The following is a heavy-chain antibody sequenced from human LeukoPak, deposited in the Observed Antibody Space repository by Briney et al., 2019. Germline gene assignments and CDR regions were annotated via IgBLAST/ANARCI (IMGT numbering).Heavy chain of an antibody. V-gene: IGHV3-23*01. CDR1: GFDFTIFT. D-gene: IGHD1-26*01. CDR3: AKGGGSYSY. CDR2: ISGSGGST. Sequence: PGGSLRLSCAASGFDFTIFTMGWVRQAPGKGLEWVSAISGSGGSTYYADSVKGRFTISRDNSKNTLYLQMNSLRAEDTAVYYCAKGGGSYSYWGQGTLVTVSS. J-gene: IGHJ4*02.